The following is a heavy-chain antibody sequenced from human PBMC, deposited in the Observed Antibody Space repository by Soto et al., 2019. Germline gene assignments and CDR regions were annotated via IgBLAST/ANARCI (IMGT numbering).Heavy chain of an antibody. J-gene: IGHJ4*02. V-gene: IGHV3-23*01. D-gene: IGHD2-15*01. Sequence: GKGLEWVSAISGSGGSTYYADSVKGRFTISRDNSKNTLYLQMNSLRAEDTAVYYCAKERKYCSGGSCYRALTYWGQGTLVTVSS. CDR3: AKERKYCSGGSCYRALTY. CDR2: ISGSGGST.